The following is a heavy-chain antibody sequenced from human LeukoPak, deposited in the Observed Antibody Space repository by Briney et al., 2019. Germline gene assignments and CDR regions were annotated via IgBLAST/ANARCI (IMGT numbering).Heavy chain of an antibody. CDR2: MSGRGVST. J-gene: IGHJ4*02. V-gene: IGHV3-23*01. CDR3: AKDCNGGNCYIDY. D-gene: IGHD2-15*01. Sequence: GGSLRLSCAASGFTFTNYAMSWVRQAPGKGLEWVSGMSGRGVSTYYADSVKGRFTMSSDNSKNTLYLQMNSLRAEDTAIYYCAKDCNGGNCYIDYWGQGTLVTVAS. CDR1: GFTFTNYA.